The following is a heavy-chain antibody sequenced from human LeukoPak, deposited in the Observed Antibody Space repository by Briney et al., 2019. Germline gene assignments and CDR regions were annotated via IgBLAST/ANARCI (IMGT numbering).Heavy chain of an antibody. CDR1: GFTVSSNY. CDR3: ARDRRYDILTGFSNFFDY. Sequence: PGGSLRLSCAASGFTVSSNYMSWVRQAPGKGLEWVSVIYSGGSTYYADSVKGRFTISRDNSKNTVYLQMNSLRGEDTAVYYCARDRRYDILTGFSNFFDYWGQGTLVTVAS. CDR2: IYSGGST. J-gene: IGHJ4*02. D-gene: IGHD3-9*01. V-gene: IGHV3-53*05.